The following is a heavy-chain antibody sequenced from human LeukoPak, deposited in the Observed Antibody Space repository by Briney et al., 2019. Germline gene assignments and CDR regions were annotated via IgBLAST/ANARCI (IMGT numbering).Heavy chain of an antibody. J-gene: IGHJ6*03. D-gene: IGHD4-17*01. Sequence: GESLKISCKGSGYSFTSYWIGWVRQMPGKGLEWMVIIYPGYSDTRYSPSFQGQVTISADKSISTAYLQWSSLKASDTAMYYCARLRDGDRYYYYYMDVWGKGTTVTVSS. CDR1: GYSFTSYW. CDR2: IYPGYSDT. V-gene: IGHV5-51*01. CDR3: ARLRDGDRYYYYYMDV.